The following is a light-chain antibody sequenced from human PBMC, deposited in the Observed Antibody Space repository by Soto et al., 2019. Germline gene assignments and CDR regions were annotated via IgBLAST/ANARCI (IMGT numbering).Light chain of an antibody. CDR2: GAS. Sequence: EIVMTQAPAPPSWSPGERATPSCRASQSVSSNLAWYQQKPGQAPRLLIYGASTRATGIPARFSGSGSGTDFTLTISRLEPEDFAVYYCQQRSNWPRTFGQGTKVDIK. CDR1: QSVSSN. J-gene: IGKJ1*01. V-gene: IGKV3-11*01. CDR3: QQRSNWPRT.